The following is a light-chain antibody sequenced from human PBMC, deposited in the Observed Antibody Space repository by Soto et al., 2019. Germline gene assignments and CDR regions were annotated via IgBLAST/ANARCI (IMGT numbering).Light chain of an antibody. Sequence: QSVLTQPPSASGTPGQRVTISCSGSSSNIGSNAVNWYHQLPGAAPKLLIYSNNQRPSGVPDRFSGSKSGTSASLAISGLQSEDEADYYCAAWDDSLNAVLFGGGTQLTVL. J-gene: IGLJ7*01. V-gene: IGLV1-44*01. CDR3: AAWDDSLNAVL. CDR1: SSNIGSNA. CDR2: SNN.